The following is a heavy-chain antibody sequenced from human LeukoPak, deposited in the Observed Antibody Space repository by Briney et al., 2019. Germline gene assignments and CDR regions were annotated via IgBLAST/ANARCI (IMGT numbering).Heavy chain of an antibody. Sequence: PGGSLRLSCAASGFTFSSYAMSWVRRAPGKGLEWVSAISGSGGSTYYADSVKGRFTISRDNSKNTLYLQMNSLRAEDTAVYYCAKAERSYYDSSGYYSTWGQGTLVTVSS. D-gene: IGHD3-22*01. CDR2: ISGSGGST. CDR1: GFTFSSYA. CDR3: AKAERSYYDSSGYYST. J-gene: IGHJ5*02. V-gene: IGHV3-23*01.